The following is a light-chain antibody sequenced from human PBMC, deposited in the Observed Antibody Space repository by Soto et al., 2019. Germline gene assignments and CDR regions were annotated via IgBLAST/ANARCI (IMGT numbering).Light chain of an antibody. J-gene: IGKJ4*01. Sequence: DIQMTQSPSSLSASVGDRVTITCRASQTVPNYLNWYQHKPGKAPKLLIHGISRLQSGVPSRFSGSGSGTDFSLTISSLQPEDIATYYCQQSATIPLTFGGGTKVEIK. CDR3: QQSATIPLT. CDR2: GIS. CDR1: QTVPNY. V-gene: IGKV1-39*01.